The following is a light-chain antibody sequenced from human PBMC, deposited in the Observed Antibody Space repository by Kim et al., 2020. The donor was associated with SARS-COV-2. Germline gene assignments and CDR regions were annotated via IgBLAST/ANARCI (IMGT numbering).Light chain of an antibody. CDR1: NIGSKS. Sequence: APGKTARITCGGNNIGSKSVHWYQQKPGQAPVLVIYYDSARPSGIPERFSGSNSGNTATLTISRVEAGDEDDYYCQVWDSSSDHWVFGGGTQLTVL. CDR2: YDS. V-gene: IGLV3-21*04. J-gene: IGLJ3*02. CDR3: QVWDSSSDHWV.